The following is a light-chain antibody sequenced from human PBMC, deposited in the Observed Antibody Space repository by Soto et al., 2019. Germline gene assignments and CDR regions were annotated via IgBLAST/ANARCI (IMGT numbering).Light chain of an antibody. CDR3: QQYGGSLKWA. Sequence: EIVLTQSPGTLSLSPGERATLSCRASQSIARSYLVWYQQRPGQAPRLLIYATSSRATGIPDRFSGSGSGTDFTLTISRLEPEDFAVHYCQQYGGSLKWAFGQGTKVEIK. CDR2: ATS. V-gene: IGKV3-20*01. CDR1: QSIARSY. J-gene: IGKJ1*01.